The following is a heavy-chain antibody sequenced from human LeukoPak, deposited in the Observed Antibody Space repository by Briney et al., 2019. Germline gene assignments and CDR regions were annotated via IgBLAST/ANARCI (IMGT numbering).Heavy chain of an antibody. Sequence: SETLSLTCAVYGGSFSGYYRSWIRQPPGKGLEWIGEINRSGSTNYNPSLKSRVTISVDTSKNQFSLKLSSVTAADTAVYYCARGSSSWPRPNWFDPWGQGTLVTVSS. CDR2: INRSGST. J-gene: IGHJ5*02. V-gene: IGHV4-34*01. CDR3: ARGSSSWPRPNWFDP. CDR1: GGSFSGYY. D-gene: IGHD6-13*01.